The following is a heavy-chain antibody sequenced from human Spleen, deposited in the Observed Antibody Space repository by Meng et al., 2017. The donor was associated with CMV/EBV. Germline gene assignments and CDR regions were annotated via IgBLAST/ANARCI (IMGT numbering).Heavy chain of an antibody. Sequence: TVSGGSSSSGDYYWSWIRQPRGKGLEWIGYIYYSGSTYYNPSLKSRVTISVDTSKNQFSLKLSSVTAADTAVYYCARVPAAIRWFDPWGQGTLVTVSS. J-gene: IGHJ5*02. CDR3: ARVPAAIRWFDP. CDR2: IYYSGST. V-gene: IGHV4-30-4*08. CDR1: GGSSSSGDYY. D-gene: IGHD2-2*01.